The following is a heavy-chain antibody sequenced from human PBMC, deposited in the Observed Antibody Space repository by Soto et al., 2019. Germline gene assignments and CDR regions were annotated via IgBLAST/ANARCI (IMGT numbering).Heavy chain of an antibody. J-gene: IGHJ4*02. CDR3: AKDQEGWLRFYDY. D-gene: IGHD5-12*01. CDR1: GFTFSSYA. V-gene: IGHV3-23*01. CDR2: ISGSGGST. Sequence: EVQLLESGGGLVQPGGSLRLSCAASGFTFSSYAMSWVRQAPGKGLEWVSAISGSGGSTYYADSVKGRFTISRDNSKNTLYLRMNSLRAEDTAVYYCAKDQEGWLRFYDYWGQGTLVTVSS.